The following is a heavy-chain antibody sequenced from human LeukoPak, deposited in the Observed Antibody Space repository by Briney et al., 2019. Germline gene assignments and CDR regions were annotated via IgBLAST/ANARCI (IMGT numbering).Heavy chain of an antibody. CDR2: ISISGGST. D-gene: IGHD6-19*01. Sequence: GGSLRLSCAASGVTFTNYAMTWVRQAPGKGLEWVSGISISGGSTHYADSVKGRFTISRDNSKNTLYLQMNNLRAEDTAVYYCAKVPAGNKVEYWGQGTLVTVPS. J-gene: IGHJ4*02. V-gene: IGHV3-23*01. CDR1: GVTFTNYA. CDR3: AKVPAGNKVEY.